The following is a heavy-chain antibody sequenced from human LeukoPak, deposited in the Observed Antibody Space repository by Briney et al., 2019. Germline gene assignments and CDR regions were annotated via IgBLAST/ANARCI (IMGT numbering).Heavy chain of an antibody. Sequence: ASVKVSCKASGYTFTSYGISWVRQAPGQGLEWMGWISAYNGNTNYAQKLQGRVTMTTDTSTSTAYMELRSLRSDDTAVYYCARGVISSSSCCDWFDPWGQGTLVTVSS. D-gene: IGHD6-6*01. V-gene: IGHV1-18*01. CDR3: ARGVISSSSCCDWFDP. J-gene: IGHJ5*02. CDR2: ISAYNGNT. CDR1: GYTFTSYG.